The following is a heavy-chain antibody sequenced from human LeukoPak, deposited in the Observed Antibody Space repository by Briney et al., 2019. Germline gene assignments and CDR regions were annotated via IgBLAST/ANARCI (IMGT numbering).Heavy chain of an antibody. V-gene: IGHV4-34*01. CDR2: IYHSGST. J-gene: IGHJ2*01. CDR1: GGSFSGYY. D-gene: IGHD3-22*01. Sequence: SETLSLTCAVYGGSFSGYYWNWIRQPPGKGLEWIGGIYHSGSTYYNPSLKSRVTISVDTSKNQFSLRLSSVTAADTAVYYCARAEYYYDSSGYGGWYFDLWGRGTLVTVSS. CDR3: ARAEYYYDSSGYGGWYFDL.